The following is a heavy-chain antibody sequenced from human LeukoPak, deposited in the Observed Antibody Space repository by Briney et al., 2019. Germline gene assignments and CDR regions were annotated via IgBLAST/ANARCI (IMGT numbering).Heavy chain of an antibody. CDR2: ISDDGSRQ. Sequence: GGSLRLSCAATGFTFSNYAIHWGRQAPGKGLEWVAFISDDGSRQHYADSVKGRFTISRDNSKNTLNLQMNSLRAEDTAVYYSMKDRTGTYTLDYWGQGTLVTVSS. V-gene: IGHV3-30-3*01. CDR3: MKDRTGTYTLDY. D-gene: IGHD3-10*01. CDR1: GFTFSNYA. J-gene: IGHJ4*02.